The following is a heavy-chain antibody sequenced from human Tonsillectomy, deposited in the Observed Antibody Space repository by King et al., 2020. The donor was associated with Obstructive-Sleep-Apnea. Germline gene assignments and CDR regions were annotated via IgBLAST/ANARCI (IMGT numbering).Heavy chain of an antibody. V-gene: IGHV4-59*08. Sequence: VQLQESGPGLVKPSETLSLTCTVSGGSISSYYWSWIRQPPGKGLEWIGYIYYSGSTNYNPSLKSRVTISVDTSKNQFSLKLSPVTAADTAVYYCARRLGITLSRGDRAPDPGYWYFDLWGRGTLVTVSS. CDR2: IYYSGST. J-gene: IGHJ2*01. CDR1: GGSISSYY. D-gene: IGHD3-10*01. CDR3: ARRLGITLSRGDRAPDPGYWYFDL.